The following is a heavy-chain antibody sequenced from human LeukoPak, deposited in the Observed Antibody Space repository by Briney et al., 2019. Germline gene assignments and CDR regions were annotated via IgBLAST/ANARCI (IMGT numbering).Heavy chain of an antibody. V-gene: IGHV3-7*01. J-gene: IGHJ5*02. CDR2: IKQDGSEK. CDR3: ARTKVGTIFGVVTENWFDP. CDR1: GFTFSSYW. D-gene: IGHD3-3*01. Sequence: GGSLRLSCAASGFTFSSYWMSWVRQAPGKGLEWVANIKQDGSEKYYVDSVKGRFTISRDNAKNSLYLQMNSLRAEDTAMYYCARTKVGTIFGVVTENWFDPWGQGTLVTVSS.